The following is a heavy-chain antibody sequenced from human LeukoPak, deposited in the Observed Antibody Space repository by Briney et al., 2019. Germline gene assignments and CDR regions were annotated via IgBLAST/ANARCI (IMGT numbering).Heavy chain of an antibody. V-gene: IGHV4-59*01. Sequence: SETLSLTCTVSGGSISIYYWSWVRQPPGKGLEWIGYIYNSGSTTYNPSLKSRVTISVDTSKNQFSLKLSSVTAADTAVYYCARRLVGQTFDYWGQGTLVTVSS. CDR2: IYNSGST. CDR3: ARRLVGQTFDY. CDR1: GGSISIYY. J-gene: IGHJ4*02. D-gene: IGHD3-10*01.